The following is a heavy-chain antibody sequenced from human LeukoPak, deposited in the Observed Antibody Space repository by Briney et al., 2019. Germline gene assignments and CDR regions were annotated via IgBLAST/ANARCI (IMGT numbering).Heavy chain of an antibody. J-gene: IGHJ4*01. D-gene: IGHD4-23*01. V-gene: IGHV3-11*01. CDR2: ISTSGNTI. Sequence: GGSPRLSCAASGFTFSDYYMSWIRQAPGKGLEWLSYISTSGNTIHYADSVKGRFTISRDNANNSVFLQMNNLRAEDSAIYYCARGARWAYYFDYWGHGSLVTVSS. CDR1: GFTFSDYY. CDR3: ARGARWAYYFDY.